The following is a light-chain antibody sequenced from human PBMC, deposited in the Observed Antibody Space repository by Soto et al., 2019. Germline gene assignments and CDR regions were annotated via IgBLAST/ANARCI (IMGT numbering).Light chain of an antibody. CDR1: QSISSW. CDR2: KAS. J-gene: IGKJ1*01. V-gene: IGKV1-5*03. Sequence: DIQMTQSPSTLSASVGDRVTITCRASQSISSWLAWYQQKPGKAPKLLIYKASNLESGVPSRFSGSGSGTEFTLTISSLQPDDFATYSCQQYNSYRWTFGQGTKVDIK. CDR3: QQYNSYRWT.